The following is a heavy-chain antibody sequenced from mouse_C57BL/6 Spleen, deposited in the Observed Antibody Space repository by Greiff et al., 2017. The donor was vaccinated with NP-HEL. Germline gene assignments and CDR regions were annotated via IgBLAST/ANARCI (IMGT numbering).Heavy chain of an antibody. V-gene: IGHV1-64*01. CDR2: IHPNSGST. CDR1: GYTFTSYW. Sequence: VQLQQPGAELVKPGASVKLSCKASGYTFTSYWMHWVKQRPGQGLEWIGMIHPNSGSTNYNEKFKSKATLTVDKSSSTAYMQLSSLTSEDSAVYYCARAIDSSGKGDYWGQGTTLTVSS. CDR3: ARAIDSSGKGDY. D-gene: IGHD3-2*02. J-gene: IGHJ2*01.